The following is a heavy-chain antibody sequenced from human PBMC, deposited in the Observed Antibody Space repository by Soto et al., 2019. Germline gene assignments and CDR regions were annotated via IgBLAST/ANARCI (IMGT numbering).Heavy chain of an antibody. Sequence: PGGSLRLSXTASGLTFTSSSFHWVRQAPGKGLEWVAVISENGDRQYSTESVRGRFLISRDSSKNTVYLQMNSLRPEDTGVYFCARRLATTVSALGYWGQGALVTVSS. J-gene: IGHJ4*02. D-gene: IGHD4-17*01. CDR1: GLTFTSSS. V-gene: IGHV3-30-3*01. CDR3: ARRLATTVSALGY. CDR2: ISENGDRQ.